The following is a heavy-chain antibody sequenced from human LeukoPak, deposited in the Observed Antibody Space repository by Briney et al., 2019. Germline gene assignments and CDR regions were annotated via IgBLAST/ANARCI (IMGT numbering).Heavy chain of an antibody. Sequence: RGSLRLSCAASGFTLSDFGMHWVRQPPGKGLEWVTFMSYDGSNKQYVDSVKGRFTISRDNSKNTLYLQMNSLRAEDTAVYYCARDSAYSGSYFDYWGQGTLVTVSS. CDR3: ARDSAYSGSYFDY. V-gene: IGHV3-30*03. CDR2: MSYDGSNK. CDR1: GFTLSDFG. D-gene: IGHD1-26*01. J-gene: IGHJ4*02.